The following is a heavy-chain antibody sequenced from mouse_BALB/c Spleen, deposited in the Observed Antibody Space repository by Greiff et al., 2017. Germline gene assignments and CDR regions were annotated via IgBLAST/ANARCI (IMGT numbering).Heavy chain of an antibody. J-gene: IGHJ1*01. CDR2: IYPGDGDT. V-gene: IGHV1-87*01. CDR3: ARSFYYGGYFDV. D-gene: IGHD1-2*01. Sequence: VQLQQSGAELARPGASVKLSCKASGYTFTSYWMQWVKQRPGQGLEWIGAIYPGDGDTRYTQKFKGKATLTADKSSSTAYMQLSSLASEDSAVYYCARSFYYGGYFDVWGAGTTVTVSS. CDR1: GYTFTSYW.